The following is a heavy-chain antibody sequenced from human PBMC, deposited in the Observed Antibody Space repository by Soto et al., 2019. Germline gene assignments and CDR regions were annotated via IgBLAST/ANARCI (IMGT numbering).Heavy chain of an antibody. CDR1: GYTFASYA. V-gene: IGHV1-3*05. CDR3: ARVSGWYFLDY. J-gene: IGHJ4*02. Sequence: QVQLVQSGAEEKKPGASVKVSCKASGYTFASYAMHWVRQAPGQRLEWMGWINAGNGNTKYSQKFQGRVTITRDTSASTVYMELSSLRSEDTAVYYCARVSGWYFLDYWGQGTLVTVSS. CDR2: INAGNGNT. D-gene: IGHD6-19*01.